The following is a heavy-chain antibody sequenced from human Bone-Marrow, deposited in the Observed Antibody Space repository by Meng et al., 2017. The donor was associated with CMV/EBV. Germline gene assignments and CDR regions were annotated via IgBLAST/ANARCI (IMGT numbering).Heavy chain of an antibody. CDR1: GFTFDDYA. Sequence: SLKISCAASGFTFDDYAMHWVRQAPGKGLEWVSGISWNSGSIGYADSVKGRFTISRDNAKNSLYLQMNSLGAEDTAVYYCARGRFEETWTATYFDYWGQGTLVTVSS. CDR3: ARGRFEETWTATYFDY. D-gene: IGHD3/OR15-3a*01. J-gene: IGHJ4*01. CDR2: ISWNSGSI. V-gene: IGHV3-9*01.